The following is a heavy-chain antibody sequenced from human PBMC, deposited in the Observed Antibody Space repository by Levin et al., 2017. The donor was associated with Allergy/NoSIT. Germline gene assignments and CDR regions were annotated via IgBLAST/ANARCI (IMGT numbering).Heavy chain of an antibody. V-gene: IGHV4-38-2*01. Sequence: SETLSLTCAVSGYSISSGYYWGWIRQPPGKGLEWIGSIYHSGSTYYNPSLKSRVTISVDTSKNQFSLKLSSVTAADTAVYYCARSDGDYVNYYYGMDVWGQGTTVTVSS. CDR1: GYSISSGYY. D-gene: IGHD4-17*01. CDR2: IYHSGST. J-gene: IGHJ6*02. CDR3: ARSDGDYVNYYYGMDV.